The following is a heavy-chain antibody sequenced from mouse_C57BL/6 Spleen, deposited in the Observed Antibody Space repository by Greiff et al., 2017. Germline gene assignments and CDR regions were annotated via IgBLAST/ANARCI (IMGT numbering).Heavy chain of an antibody. D-gene: IGHD2-4*01. CDR3: AREEELGLRPWFAY. CDR2: IHPNSGST. J-gene: IGHJ3*01. V-gene: IGHV1-64*01. CDR1: GYTFTSYW. Sequence: QVQLQQPGAELVKPGASVKLSCKASGYTFTSYWMHWVKQRPGQGLEWIGMIHPNSGSTNYNEKFKSKATLTVDKSSSTAYMQLSSLTSEDSAVYYCAREEELGLRPWFAYWGQGTLVTVSA.